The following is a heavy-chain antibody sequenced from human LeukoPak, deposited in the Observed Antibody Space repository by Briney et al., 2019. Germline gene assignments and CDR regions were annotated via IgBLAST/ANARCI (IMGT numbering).Heavy chain of an antibody. D-gene: IGHD3-22*01. CDR3: ARRGSSGYFFDS. J-gene: IGHJ4*02. Sequence: TGESLRLSCAAAGFTFSDYYMSWIRQAPGKGLEWVSYSSSSGSTIYYAGTVKGRFTISRDKAKNSLYLQMNSLRAEDTAVYYCARRGSSGYFFDSWGQGTLVTVSS. V-gene: IGHV3-11*04. CDR1: GFTFSDYY. CDR2: SSSSGSTI.